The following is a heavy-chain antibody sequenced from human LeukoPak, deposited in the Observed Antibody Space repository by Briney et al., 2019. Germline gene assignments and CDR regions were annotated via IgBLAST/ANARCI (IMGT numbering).Heavy chain of an antibody. CDR2: IYYRGNT. D-gene: IGHD3-9*01. Sequence: TLALTCTVSGGSISSGGYYWSWIRQHPGEGLSWIGYIYYRGNTYYNPSLKSRITISVDTSKNQFSLKLSSVTAADTAVYYRARAHPEEVPESPYDIAPHFDYWGQGTLVTVSS. V-gene: IGHV4-31*03. CDR1: GGSISSGGYY. J-gene: IGHJ4*02. CDR3: ARAHPEEVPESPYDIAPHFDY.